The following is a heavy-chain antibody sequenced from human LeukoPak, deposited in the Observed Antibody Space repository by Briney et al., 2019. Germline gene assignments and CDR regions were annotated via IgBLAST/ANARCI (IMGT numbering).Heavy chain of an antibody. V-gene: IGHV4-31*03. CDR2: IYYSGNT. CDR1: GGSISSGDYY. D-gene: IGHD3-22*01. Sequence: SETPSLTCTVSGGSISSGDYYWGWIRQHPGKGLEWIGYIYYSGNTNYNPSLKSRVTISVDTSKNQFSLKLSSVTTADTAVYYCARVPYYYDSSGRYYYYYMDVWGKGTTVTVSS. J-gene: IGHJ6*03. CDR3: ARVPYYYDSSGRYYYYYMDV.